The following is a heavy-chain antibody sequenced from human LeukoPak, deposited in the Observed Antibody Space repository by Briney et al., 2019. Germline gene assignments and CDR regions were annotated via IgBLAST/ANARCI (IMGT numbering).Heavy chain of an antibody. CDR2: TYTSGST. J-gene: IGHJ4*02. D-gene: IGHD6-6*01. CDR1: GGSISSGSYY. V-gene: IGHV4-61*02. Sequence: SQTLSLTCTVSGGSISSGSYYWNWIRQPAGKGLEWIGRTYTSGSTNYNPSLKSRVTISVDTSKNQFSLKLSSVTAADTAVYYCAREANPPGSFFDYWGQGTLVTVSS. CDR3: AREANPPGSFFDY.